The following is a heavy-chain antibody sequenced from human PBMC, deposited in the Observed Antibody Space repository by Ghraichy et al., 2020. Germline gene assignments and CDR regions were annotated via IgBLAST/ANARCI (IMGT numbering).Heavy chain of an antibody. J-gene: IGHJ4*02. CDR2: ISGSGGST. CDR3: AKEGVSVVVPAATDY. D-gene: IGHD2-2*01. V-gene: IGHV3-23*01. CDR1: GFTFSSYA. Sequence: ESLNISCAASGFTFSSYAMSWVRQAPGKGLEWVSAISGSGGSTYYADSVKGRFTISRDNSKNTLYLQMNSLRAEDTAVYYCAKEGVSVVVPAATDYWGQGTLVTVSS.